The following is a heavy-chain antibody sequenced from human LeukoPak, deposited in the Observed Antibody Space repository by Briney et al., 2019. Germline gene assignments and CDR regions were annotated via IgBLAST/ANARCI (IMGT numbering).Heavy chain of an antibody. Sequence: PGGSLRLSCAASGFTFSSYSMNWVRQAPGKGLEWVSSVSSSSSYSYYADSVKGRFTITRDNAKNSLYLQMNSLRAEDTAVYYCARNYDSSAYYLDYWGQGTLVTLSA. CDR1: GFTFSSYS. CDR3: ARNYDSSAYYLDY. CDR2: VSSSSSYS. V-gene: IGHV3-21*01. D-gene: IGHD3-22*01. J-gene: IGHJ4*02.